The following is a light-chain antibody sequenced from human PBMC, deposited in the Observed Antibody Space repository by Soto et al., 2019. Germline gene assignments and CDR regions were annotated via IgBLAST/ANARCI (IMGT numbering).Light chain of an antibody. CDR2: WAS. CDR3: QQYFNTPHT. Sequence: DIVMTQSPDSLAVSLGERATINCKSSQSVFSNSKNRNYFAWNQKKPEQPPKLLIYWASTRESGVPDRFSGSGSGTDFTLTISSLQAEDVAVYYCQQYFNTPHTFGQGTKLAIK. V-gene: IGKV4-1*01. CDR1: QSVFSNSKNRNY. J-gene: IGKJ2*01.